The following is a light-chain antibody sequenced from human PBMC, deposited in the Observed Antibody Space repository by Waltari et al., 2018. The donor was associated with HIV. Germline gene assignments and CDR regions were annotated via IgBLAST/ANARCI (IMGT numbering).Light chain of an antibody. V-gene: IGLV1-40*01. J-gene: IGLJ3*02. Sequence: QSVLTQPPSVSGAPGQRVTISCTGTRSNIGAGYDVHWYKQLPGTAPQLLIDGTSNRPSGVPDRFSASKSGTSASLAITGLQAEDEADYYCQSYDSSLSGKVFGGGTKLTVL. CDR2: GTS. CDR3: QSYDSSLSGKV. CDR1: RSNIGAGYD.